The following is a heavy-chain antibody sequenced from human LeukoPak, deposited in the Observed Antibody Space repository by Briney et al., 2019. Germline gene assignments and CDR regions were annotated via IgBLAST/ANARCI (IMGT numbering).Heavy chain of an antibody. J-gene: IGHJ4*02. CDR2: ISSSSSTI. V-gene: IGHV3-11*04. D-gene: IGHD5-18*01. CDR1: GFTVSGNY. CDR3: AREGGYSYGYGLDY. Sequence: GSLRLSCAASGFTVSGNYMSWVRQAPGKGLEWVSYISSSSSTIYYADSVKGRFTISRDNAKNSLYLQMNSLRAEDTAVYYCAREGGYSYGYGLDYWGQGTLVTVSS.